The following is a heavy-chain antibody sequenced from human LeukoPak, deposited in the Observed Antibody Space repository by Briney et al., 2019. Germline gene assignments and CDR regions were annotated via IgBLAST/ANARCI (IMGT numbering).Heavy chain of an antibody. D-gene: IGHD4-11*01. CDR2: ISGSSSHT. CDR1: GFTFSDYY. CDR3: ARDAPATNYYGMDV. Sequence: GRSLRLSCAASGFTFSDYYMGWIRQAPGKGLEWVSYISGSSSHTNYADSVKGRFTISRDNAKNSLYLQMNSLRAEDTAVYYCARDAPATNYYGMDVWGQGTTVTVSS. V-gene: IGHV3-11*05. J-gene: IGHJ6*02.